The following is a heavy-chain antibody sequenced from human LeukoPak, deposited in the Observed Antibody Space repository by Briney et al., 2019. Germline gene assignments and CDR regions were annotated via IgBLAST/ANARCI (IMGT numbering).Heavy chain of an antibody. V-gene: IGHV3-21*01. CDR1: GYTFSTHS. D-gene: IGHD3-22*01. Sequence: GGSLRLSCAASGYTFSTHSMNWVRQAPGKGLEWVSSISSSSSHIYYADSVKGRFTISRDNAKNSLCLQMSSLRAEDTAVYYCARHVVAVGFDYWGQGTLVTVSS. CDR3: ARHVVAVGFDY. J-gene: IGHJ4*02. CDR2: ISSSSSHI.